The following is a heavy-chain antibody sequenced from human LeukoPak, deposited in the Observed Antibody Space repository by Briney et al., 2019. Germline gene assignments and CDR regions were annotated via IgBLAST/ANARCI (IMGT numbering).Heavy chain of an antibody. D-gene: IGHD2-2*01. V-gene: IGHV3-30*02. J-gene: IGHJ4*02. CDR3: AKGVNKDIVVVPGIDY. CDR1: GFTFSSYG. CDR2: IRYDGSKK. Sequence: GGSLRLSCAASGFTFSSYGMHWVRQAPGKGLEWVAFIRYDGSKKYYADSVKGRFTSSRDNSKNTLYLQMNSLGAEDTAVYYCAKGVNKDIVVVPGIDYWGQGTLVAVSS.